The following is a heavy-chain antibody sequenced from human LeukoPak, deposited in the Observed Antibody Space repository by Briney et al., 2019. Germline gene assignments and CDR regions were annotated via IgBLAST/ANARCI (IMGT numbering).Heavy chain of an antibody. CDR1: GFAFSSLA. V-gene: IGHV3-30-3*01. J-gene: IGHJ4*02. Sequence: GTSLRLSCAVSGFAFSSLAMHWVRQAPGKGLEWVAFISYDGNNQYYAGSVKGRFTISRDNSKNILYLQMNNLRAEDTAIYYCARVGSRYCSGANCYDGFWGQGTLVSVSS. CDR3: ARVGSRYCSGANCYDGF. CDR2: ISYDGNNQ. D-gene: IGHD2-15*01.